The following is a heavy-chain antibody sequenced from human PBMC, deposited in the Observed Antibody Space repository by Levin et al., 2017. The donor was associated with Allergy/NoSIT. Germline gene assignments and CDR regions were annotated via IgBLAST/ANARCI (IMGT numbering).Heavy chain of an antibody. V-gene: IGHV5-51*01. CDR3: ARSYYDFWSGYPVIGF. J-gene: IGHJ4*02. CDR1: GYSFTSYW. Sequence: KAGGSLRLSCKGSGYSFTSYWIGWVRQMPGKGLEWMGIIYPGDSDTRYSPSFQGQVTISADKSISTAYLQWSSLKASDTAMYYCARSYYDFWSGYPVIGFWGQGTLVTVSS. D-gene: IGHD3-3*01. CDR2: IYPGDSDT.